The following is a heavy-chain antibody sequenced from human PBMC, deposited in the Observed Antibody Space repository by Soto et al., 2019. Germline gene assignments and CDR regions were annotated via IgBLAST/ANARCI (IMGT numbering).Heavy chain of an antibody. Sequence: ASVQVSCKASGYIFTSCTMDWVRQAPGQSPEGMRWINAGNGNTKYSQNFQGRITITRDTSASSAYMEMYNLRSEDTAVYYCARIRVDVDYWGQGTLVTVSS. V-gene: IGHV1-3*01. CDR1: GYIFTSCT. CDR3: ARIRVDVDY. CDR2: INAGNGNT. J-gene: IGHJ4*02.